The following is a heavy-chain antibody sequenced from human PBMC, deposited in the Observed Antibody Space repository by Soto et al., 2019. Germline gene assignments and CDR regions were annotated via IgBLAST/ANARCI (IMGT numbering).Heavy chain of an antibody. CDR2: ISGSGGST. Sequence: GGSLRLSCAASGFTFSSYAMSWVRQAPGKGLEWVSAISGSGGSTYYADSVKGRFTISRDNSKNTLYLQMNSLRAEDTAVYYCAKDLSCGGDCYEHYYYGMDVWGQGTTVTVSS. D-gene: IGHD2-21*02. CDR3: AKDLSCGGDCYEHYYYGMDV. V-gene: IGHV3-23*01. CDR1: GFTFSSYA. J-gene: IGHJ6*02.